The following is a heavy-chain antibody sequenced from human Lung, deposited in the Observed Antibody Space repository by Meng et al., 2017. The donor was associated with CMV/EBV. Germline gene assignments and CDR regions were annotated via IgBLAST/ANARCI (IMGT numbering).Heavy chain of an antibody. Sequence: SETLSLTXAVYGGSFSGYFWSWICQPPEKGLEWVGEINHGGTTTYKPSLKSRVTISLDTSKNQFSLRLNSVTAADTAVHYCARRIYYVSAPDWSFDLWGRGTLVTVSS. J-gene: IGHJ2*01. D-gene: IGHD3-10*01. CDR3: ARRIYYVSAPDWSFDL. CDR1: GGSFSGYF. CDR2: INHGGTT. V-gene: IGHV4-34*01.